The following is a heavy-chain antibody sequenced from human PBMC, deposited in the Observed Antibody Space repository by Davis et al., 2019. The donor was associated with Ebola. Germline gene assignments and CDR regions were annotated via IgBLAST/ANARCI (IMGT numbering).Heavy chain of an antibody. Sequence: GESLKISCAASGFNFKSYEMDWVRQAPGKGLEWVSYISKSDNTKYYADSVKGRFTISRDNAKNLVYLQMNSLRVEDTGVYYCATLWEQVVSWGRGTLVTVSS. CDR1: GFNFKSYE. CDR2: ISKSDNTK. J-gene: IGHJ5*01. V-gene: IGHV3-48*03. D-gene: IGHD1-26*01. CDR3: ATLWEQVVS.